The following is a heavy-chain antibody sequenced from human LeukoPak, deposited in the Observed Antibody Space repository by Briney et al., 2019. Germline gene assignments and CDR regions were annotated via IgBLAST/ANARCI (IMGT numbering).Heavy chain of an antibody. CDR2: IYYSGTT. Sequence: SETLSFTCSVSGGSISPYYWSWIRQPPGKGLEGIGYIYYSGTTNYNPSLQSRVTISVATSKNQFSLNLSSVTAADTALYYCARDRASAGGFDYWGQGTLVTVSS. D-gene: IGHD2-15*01. J-gene: IGHJ4*02. CDR3: ARDRASAGGFDY. V-gene: IGHV4-59*01. CDR1: GGSISPYY.